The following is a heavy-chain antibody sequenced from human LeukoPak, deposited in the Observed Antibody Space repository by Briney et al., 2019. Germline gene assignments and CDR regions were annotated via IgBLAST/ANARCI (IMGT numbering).Heavy chain of an antibody. CDR3: TKDMEWGMDV. Sequence: GRSLRLSCAASGFTFDRHTKHWVRQPPGKGSEWVSLIGWDGTNIDYADSVKGRFTISRDNSKNFVYLQMHSLRTEDTALYYCTKDMEWGMDVWGQGTTVIVSS. D-gene: IGHD3-3*01. CDR2: IGWDGTNI. CDR1: GFTFDRHT. V-gene: IGHV3-43*01. J-gene: IGHJ6*02.